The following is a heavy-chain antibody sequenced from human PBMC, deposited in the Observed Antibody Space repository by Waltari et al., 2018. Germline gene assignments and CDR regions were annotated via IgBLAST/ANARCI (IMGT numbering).Heavy chain of an antibody. J-gene: IGHJ4*02. CDR1: GFTFGYYW. V-gene: IGHV3-74*01. Sequence: EVQVVESGGGLVQPGGSLRLSCEASGFTFGYYWMHWVRQVPGKRPVWVSRINTDGSITTYVDSVKGRFIVSRDNARNTLYLQMNSLRAEDTAVYYCARDGIAGSQAYWGQGTLVTVSS. CDR3: ARDGIAGSQAY. CDR2: INTDGSIT. D-gene: IGHD2-21*01.